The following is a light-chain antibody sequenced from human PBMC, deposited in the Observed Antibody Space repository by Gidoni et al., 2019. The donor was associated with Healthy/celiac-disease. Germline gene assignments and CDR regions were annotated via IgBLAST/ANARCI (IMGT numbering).Light chain of an antibody. CDR2: DAS. J-gene: IGKJ5*01. CDR1: QGISNY. V-gene: IGKV1-33*01. CDR3: QQYDNLIAIT. Sequence: DIQMTQSPSSLSASVGDRVTITCQASQGISNYLNWYQQKPGKAPKLLIYDASNLETGVPSRFSGSGSGTDFTFTISSLQPEDIATYYCQQYDNLIAITFGQGTRLEIK.